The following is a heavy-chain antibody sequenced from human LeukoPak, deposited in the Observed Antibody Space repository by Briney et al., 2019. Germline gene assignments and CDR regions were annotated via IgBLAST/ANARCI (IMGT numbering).Heavy chain of an antibody. CDR3: ARQTYYYDIVDS. Sequence: SETLSLTCTVSGGSISSYYWSWIRQPPGKGLEWIGYIYYSGSTNYNPSLKSRVTISVDTPKNQFSLKLSSVTAADTAVYYCARQTYYYDIVDSWGQGTLVTVSS. J-gene: IGHJ4*02. CDR1: GGSISSYY. D-gene: IGHD3-22*01. V-gene: IGHV4-59*01. CDR2: IYYSGST.